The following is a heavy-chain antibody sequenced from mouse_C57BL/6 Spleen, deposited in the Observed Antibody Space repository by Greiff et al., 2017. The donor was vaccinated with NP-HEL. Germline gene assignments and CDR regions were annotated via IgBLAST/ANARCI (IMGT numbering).Heavy chain of an antibody. CDR2: IRSKSNNYAT. J-gene: IGHJ2*01. Sequence: EVQLVESGGGLVQPKGSLKLSCAASGFSFNTYAMNWVRQAPGKGLEWVARIRSKSNNYATYYADSVKDRFTISRDDSESMLYLQMNNLKTEDTAMYYCVRQRDGHLDYWGQGTTLTVSS. CDR1: GFSFNTYA. V-gene: IGHV10-1*01. CDR3: VRQRDGHLDY. D-gene: IGHD2-3*01.